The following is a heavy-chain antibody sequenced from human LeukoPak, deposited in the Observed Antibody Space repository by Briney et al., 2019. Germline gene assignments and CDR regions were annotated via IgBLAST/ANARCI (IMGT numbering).Heavy chain of an antibody. Sequence: GGSLRLSCAASGFTFRNYAMSWVRQAPGEGLEWVSGITGTDGSTYYADSVKGRFTISRDNSKSALYLQMNSLRAEDTALYYCAKAFNYGSGYNYKTFDSWGQGTLVTVSS. CDR3: AKAFNYGSGYNYKTFDS. CDR2: ITGTDGST. CDR1: GFTFRNYA. J-gene: IGHJ4*02. V-gene: IGHV3-23*01. D-gene: IGHD3-10*01.